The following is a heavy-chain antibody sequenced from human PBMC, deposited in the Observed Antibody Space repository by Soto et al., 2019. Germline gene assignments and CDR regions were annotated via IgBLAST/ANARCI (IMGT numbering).Heavy chain of an antibody. CDR3: ARDRLAMAFDDYYYYYYGMAV. D-gene: IGHD5-18*01. CDR1: GFTFSSYA. Sequence: GGSLRLSCVTSGFTFSSYAMSWVRQVPGKGLEWVSGLSSSGGNTYYADSVKGRFTISRDNSENTLYLQMNSLRAEDTAVYYCARDRLAMAFDDYYYYYYGMAVWGKGTTVTVSS. CDR2: LSSSGGNT. J-gene: IGHJ6*04. V-gene: IGHV3-23*01.